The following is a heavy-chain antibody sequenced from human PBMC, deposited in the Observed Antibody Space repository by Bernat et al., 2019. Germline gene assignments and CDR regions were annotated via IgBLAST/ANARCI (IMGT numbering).Heavy chain of an antibody. CDR2: ISSSSSYT. CDR1: GFTFSDYY. Sequence: QVQLVESGGGLVKPGGSLRLSCAASGFTFSDYYMSWIRQAPGKGLEWVSYISSSSSYTNYADSVKGRFNISRDKAKNSLYLQMNSLRAEDTAVYYCARVSMGIAVETYNWFDPWGQGTLVTVSS. CDR3: ARVSMGIAVETYNWFDP. J-gene: IGHJ5*02. D-gene: IGHD6-19*01. V-gene: IGHV3-11*06.